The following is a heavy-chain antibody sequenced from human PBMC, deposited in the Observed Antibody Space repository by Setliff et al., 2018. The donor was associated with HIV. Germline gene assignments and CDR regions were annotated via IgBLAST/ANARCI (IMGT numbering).Heavy chain of an antibody. CDR1: GYSFVNYH. CDR2: ISASSVNT. V-gene: IGHV1-18*01. CDR3: ARGRVGGTGYYFDS. D-gene: IGHD6-19*01. J-gene: IGHJ4*02. Sequence: ASVKVSCKASGYSFVNYHIIWVRQAPGQGLEWVGSISASSVNTNFTQGRVTMTTDTSTRTAYMELSSLRPDDTAIYYCARGRVGGTGYYFDSWGQGTLVTVSS.